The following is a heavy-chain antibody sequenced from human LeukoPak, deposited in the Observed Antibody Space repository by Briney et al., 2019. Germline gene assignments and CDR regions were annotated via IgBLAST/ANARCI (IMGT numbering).Heavy chain of an antibody. Sequence: SETLSLTCTVSGGSFSIYYWSWIRQPAGKGLEWIGRIYTSGSTNYNPSLKSRVTMSVDTSKNQFSLKLSSVTAADTAVYYCARDTYYYGSGSYGLDYWGQGTLVTVSS. D-gene: IGHD3-10*01. V-gene: IGHV4-4*07. CDR2: IYTSGST. J-gene: IGHJ4*02. CDR3: ARDTYYYGSGSYGLDY. CDR1: GGSFSIYY.